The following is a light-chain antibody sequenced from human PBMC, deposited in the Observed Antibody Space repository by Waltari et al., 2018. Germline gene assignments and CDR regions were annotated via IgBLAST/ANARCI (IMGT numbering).Light chain of an antibody. CDR3: QSYDSRLRGSRI. J-gene: IGLJ2*01. V-gene: IGLV1-40*01. Sequence: HSFLPHPPSVSGALGQRVPISSTGRSSTIGVAYNLHWSQPLPGIPPRLLIYRNTHRPSGVPDRCAGSRSGTSASLAITGLQAEDEADYYCQSYDSRLRGSRIFGGGTKLTVL. CDR1: SSTIGVAYN. CDR2: RNT.